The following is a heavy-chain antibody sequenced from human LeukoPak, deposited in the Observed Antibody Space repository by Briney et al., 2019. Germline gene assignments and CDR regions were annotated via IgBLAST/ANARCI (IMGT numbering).Heavy chain of an antibody. V-gene: IGHV3-23*01. CDR3: AKNRGTGMAFYDY. CDR1: GFTFSTYA. J-gene: IGHJ4*02. D-gene: IGHD5-18*01. Sequence: GGSLRLSCAASGFTFSTYAMTWVRRAPGKGLEWVSAISHCGVHIYYADSVKGRFTSSRDNSKSTLFLQMNNLRAEDTAIYYCAKNRGTGMAFYDYWGQGTQVT. CDR2: ISHCGVHI.